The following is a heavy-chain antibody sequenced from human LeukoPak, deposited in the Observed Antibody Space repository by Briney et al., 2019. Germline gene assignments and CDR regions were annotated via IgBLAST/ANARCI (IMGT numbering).Heavy chain of an antibody. CDR2: ISGSGSST. J-gene: IGHJ4*02. CDR3: AKRGPGDPYYFDY. V-gene: IGHV3-23*01. Sequence: GGSLRLSCAASGFTFSSYDMSWVRQAPGKGREWVSAISGSGSSTYYADCVKGRFTISRDKSKNTLYLQMNSLRAEDTAVYYCAKRGPGDPYYFDYWGQGTLVTVSS. D-gene: IGHD4-17*01. CDR1: GFTFSSYD.